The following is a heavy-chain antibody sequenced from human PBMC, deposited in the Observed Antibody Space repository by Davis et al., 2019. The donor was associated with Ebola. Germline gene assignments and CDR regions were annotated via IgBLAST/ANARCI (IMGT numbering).Heavy chain of an antibody. J-gene: IGHJ5*02. V-gene: IGHV3-7*01. D-gene: IGHD2-2*01. CDR3: GRDGVPAAVDL. CDR2: IKHDESQK. CDR1: GYTFSRDW. Sequence: PAGSLRLSCVGSGYTFSRDWMTWVRHAPGKGLGWVDIIKHDESQKYYVDSVKSRFTISRDNAKNSLYFQMDSLRAEDTAVYYCGRDGVPAAVDLWGQGTLVTVSS.